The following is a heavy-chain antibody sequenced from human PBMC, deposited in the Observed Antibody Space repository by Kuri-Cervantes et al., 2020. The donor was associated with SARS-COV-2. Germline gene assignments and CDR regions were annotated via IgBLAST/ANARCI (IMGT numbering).Heavy chain of an antibody. V-gene: IGHV2-5*08. CDR3: AHSPYYSDSSGYDY. CDR1: GFSPSTSGMC. D-gene: IGHD3-22*01. Sequence: SGPTLVKPTQTLTLTCTFSGFSPSTSGMCVSWIRQPPGKALEWLAVIYWDDDERYSPSLKSRLTITKDTSKNQVVLTMTNMDPVDTATYYCAHSPYYSDSSGYDYWGQGTVVTVSS. J-gene: IGHJ4*02. CDR2: IYWDDDE.